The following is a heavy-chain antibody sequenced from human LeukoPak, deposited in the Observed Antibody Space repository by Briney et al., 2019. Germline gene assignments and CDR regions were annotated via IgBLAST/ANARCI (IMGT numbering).Heavy chain of an antibody. CDR3: ARTVTTSSYYFGY. V-gene: IGHV1-18*01. D-gene: IGHD4-17*01. CDR2: ISGYDGNT. Sequence: GASVKVSCKASGYTFTTYGVSWVRQAPGQGLEWMGWISGYDGNTNYAQKLRGRVTMTTDTSTSTAYMDLRSLRSDDTALYYCARTVTTSSYYFGYWGQGTLVTVSS. J-gene: IGHJ4*02. CDR1: GYTFTTYG.